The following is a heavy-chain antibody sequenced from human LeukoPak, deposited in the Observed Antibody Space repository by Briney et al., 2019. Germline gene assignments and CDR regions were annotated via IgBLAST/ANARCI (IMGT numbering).Heavy chain of an antibody. CDR2: IYYSGSM. D-gene: IGHD3-10*01. CDR3: ASYKGGSGRYYKIEARYYHMDV. Sequence: NPSETLSLTCTVSGASISSSSYYWGWIRQPRGKGLEWIGTIYYSGSMFYNPSLNRRVTISVDTTKNNFSLKLSSVTAADTAVYYCASYKGGSGRYYKIEARYYHMDVWGKGTTVTISS. CDR1: GASISSSSYY. V-gene: IGHV4-39*01. J-gene: IGHJ6*03.